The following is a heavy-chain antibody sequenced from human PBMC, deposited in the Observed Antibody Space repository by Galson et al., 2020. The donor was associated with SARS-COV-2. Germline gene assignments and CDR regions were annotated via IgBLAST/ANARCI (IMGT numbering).Heavy chain of an antibody. V-gene: IGHV1-8*01. D-gene: IGHD4-17*01. CDR3: ARSYDDFATWFDP. J-gene: IGHJ5*02. CDR2: MNPHSGNT. Sequence: VRQAPGQGLEWMGWMNPHSGNTGYAQKFQGRVTMTRTTSISTAYMELNSLTSEDTAVYYCARSYDDFATWFDPWGQGTLVTVSS.